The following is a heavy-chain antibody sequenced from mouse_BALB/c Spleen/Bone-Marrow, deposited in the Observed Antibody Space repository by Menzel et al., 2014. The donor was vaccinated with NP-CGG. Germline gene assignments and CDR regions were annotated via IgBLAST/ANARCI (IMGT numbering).Heavy chain of an antibody. Sequence: AQLKESGGGLVQPGESLKLSCESNEYEFSSHHMSWVRKTPEKRLALVAAINSDGGSTYYPDTMERRFIISRDNSKKTLYLQMSSLRSEDTAFYYCARHGDYYGSSLFAYWGQGTLVTVSA. D-gene: IGHD1-1*01. CDR3: ARHGDYYGSSLFAY. J-gene: IGHJ3*01. CDR1: EYEFSSHH. V-gene: IGHV5-2*01. CDR2: INSDGGST.